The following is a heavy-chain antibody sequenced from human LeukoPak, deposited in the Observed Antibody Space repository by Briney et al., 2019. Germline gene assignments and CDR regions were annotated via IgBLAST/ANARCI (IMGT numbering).Heavy chain of an antibody. Sequence: PSETLSLTCTVSGGSISSGGYYWSWIRQHPGKGLEWIGYIYYSGSTYYNPSLKSQVTISVDTSKNQFSLKLSSVTAADTAVYYCARDVGTMVRGVFLDYWGQGTLVTVSS. D-gene: IGHD3-10*01. V-gene: IGHV4-31*01. CDR1: GGSISSGGYY. J-gene: IGHJ4*02. CDR2: IYYSGST. CDR3: ARDVGTMVRGVFLDY.